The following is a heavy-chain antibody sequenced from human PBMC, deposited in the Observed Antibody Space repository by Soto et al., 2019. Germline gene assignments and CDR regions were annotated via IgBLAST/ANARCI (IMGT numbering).Heavy chain of an antibody. CDR1: GFKFSNFA. J-gene: IGHJ4*02. Sequence: EVQLLQSGGGLVQPGGSLRLSCAASGFKFSNFAMRWIRQAPGKGLEWVSGINGGGGHTDYADSVKGRFTISTDKSKNALYLRLLRLRAEDSTVYYCANDHWVSRSTWVFFDYWGQGSLVSVSS. D-gene: IGHD2-2*01. V-gene: IGHV3-23*01. CDR3: ANDHWVSRSTWVFFDY. CDR2: INGGGGHT.